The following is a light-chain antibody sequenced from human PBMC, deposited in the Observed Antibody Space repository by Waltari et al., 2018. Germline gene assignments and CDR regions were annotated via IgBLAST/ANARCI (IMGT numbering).Light chain of an antibody. CDR1: QSVLYNSNNTHY. J-gene: IGKJ2*01. Sequence: DIVMTQSPDSLAVSLGERATIPCKASQSVLYNSNNTHYLAWYQQKVGQPPKLLSYWSSSRESGVPDRFSGTVSGTDFTLTISSLQAEDVAVYYCQQYYSAPYTFGQGTKLEIK. V-gene: IGKV4-1*01. CDR3: QQYYSAPYT. CDR2: WSS.